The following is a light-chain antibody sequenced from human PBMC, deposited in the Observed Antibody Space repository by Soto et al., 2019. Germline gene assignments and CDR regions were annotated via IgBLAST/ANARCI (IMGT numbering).Light chain of an antibody. V-gene: IGKV3-11*01. CDR2: GAS. J-gene: IGKJ5*01. Sequence: EVVFSQSPATLSLSPGERATLSCRASQSVSSSYLAWYQQKPGQAPRLLIYGASNRATGIPARFSGSGSGTDFTLTISSLEPEDFAVYYCQQRSNWPPVTFGQGTRLAI. CDR1: QSVSSSY. CDR3: QQRSNWPPVT.